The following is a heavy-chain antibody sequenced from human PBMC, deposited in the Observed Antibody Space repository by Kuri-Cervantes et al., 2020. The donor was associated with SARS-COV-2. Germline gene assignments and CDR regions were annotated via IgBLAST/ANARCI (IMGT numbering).Heavy chain of an antibody. CDR2: ISYDGGNK. J-gene: IGHJ4*02. D-gene: IGHD5-24*01. Sequence: GSLRLSCAASGFTFSSYGMHWVRQAPGKGLEWVAVISYDGGNKYSADSVKGRFTISRDNSKNTLYLQMNSLRAEDTAVYYCARDPHNYWGQGTLVTVSS. CDR3: ARDPHNY. V-gene: IGHV3-30*19. CDR1: GFTFSSYG.